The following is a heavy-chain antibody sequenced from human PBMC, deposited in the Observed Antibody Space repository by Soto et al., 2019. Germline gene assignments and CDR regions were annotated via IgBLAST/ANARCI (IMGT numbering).Heavy chain of an antibody. V-gene: IGHV4-31*03. D-gene: IGHD2-15*01. CDR1: GGSISSGGYY. J-gene: IGHJ4*02. CDR2: IYYSGST. Sequence: QVQLQESGPGLVKPSQTLSLTCTVSGGSISSGGYYWSWIRQHPGKGLEWIGYIYYSGSTYYNPSLKSRVTISVDTSKNQSSLKLSSVTAADTAVYYCARGMVVAAIYFDYWGQGTLVTVSS. CDR3: ARGMVVAAIYFDY.